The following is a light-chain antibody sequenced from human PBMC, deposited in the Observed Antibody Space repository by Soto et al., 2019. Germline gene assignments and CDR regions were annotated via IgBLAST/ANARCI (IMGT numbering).Light chain of an antibody. CDR1: QGVSRT. CDR2: GAS. J-gene: IGKJ2*01. Sequence: EIVMTQSPATLSVSPGERATLSCRAGQGVSRTLAWYQQKPGQAPGLLIYGASTRATGIPARFSGSGSGTEFTLTISSLQSEDFAVYYCQQYNNWPYTFGQGTKLEIK. V-gene: IGKV3-15*01. CDR3: QQYNNWPYT.